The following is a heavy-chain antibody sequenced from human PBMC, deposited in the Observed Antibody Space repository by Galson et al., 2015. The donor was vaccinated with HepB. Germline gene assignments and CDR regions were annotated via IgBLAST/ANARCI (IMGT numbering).Heavy chain of an antibody. CDR2: IYYSGST. V-gene: IGHV4-59*01. CDR1: GGSISSYY. D-gene: IGHD3-22*01. CDR3: ARDQGLWSDSSGYTVWYFDL. Sequence: ETLSLTCTVSGGSISSYYWSWIRQPPGKGLEWIGYIYYSGSTNYNPSLKSRVTISVDTSKNQFSLKLSSVTAADTAVYYCARDQGLWSDSSGYTVWYFDLWGRGTLVTVSS. J-gene: IGHJ2*01.